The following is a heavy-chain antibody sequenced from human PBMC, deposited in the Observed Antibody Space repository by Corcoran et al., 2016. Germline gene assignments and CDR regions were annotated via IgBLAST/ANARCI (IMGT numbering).Heavy chain of an antibody. CDR1: GFTFSNYL. V-gene: IGHV3-7*01. J-gene: IGHJ4*02. Sequence: EVHLVESGGGLVQPGGSLRLSCAASGFTFSNYLMSWVRQAPGKGLEWLANINQDGSATYYVDSVKGRFTISRDNAKNLLYLQMISLRAEETAVYYCTRDEGFVINYRFDYWGQGTLVTVSS. CDR3: TRDEGFVINYRFDY. CDR2: INQDGSAT. D-gene: IGHD3-10*01.